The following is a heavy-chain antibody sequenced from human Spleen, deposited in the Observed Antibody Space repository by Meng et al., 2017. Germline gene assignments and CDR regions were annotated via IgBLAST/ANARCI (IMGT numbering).Heavy chain of an antibody. J-gene: IGHJ4*02. CDR3: ARGMSYSDAAGAY. V-gene: IGHV4-34*01. D-gene: IGHD3-22*01. CDR2: INHSGST. Sequence: QLQILQWGAGLWHPSETLSPTWAVYGGSFSGYYWSWIRQPPGKGLEWIGEINHSGSTNYNPSLKSRVTLSVDTSQNHFSLKLTSVTAADTAVYYCARGMSYSDAAGAYWGQGTLVTAPQ. CDR1: GGSFSGYY.